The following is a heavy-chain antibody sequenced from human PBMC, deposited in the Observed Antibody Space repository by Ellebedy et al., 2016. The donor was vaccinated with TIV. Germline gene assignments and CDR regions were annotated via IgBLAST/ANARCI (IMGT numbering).Heavy chain of an antibody. CDR2: IHPAGVST. CDR1: GDTLTKYY. J-gene: IGHJ4*02. CDR3: ARGNCPGGRCYIDY. D-gene: IGHD2-8*02. V-gene: IGHV1-46*04. Sequence: ASVKVSCKASGDTLTKYYMHWVRQAPGQGLEWMGIIHPAGVSTDYAERLRGRITLTRDTSTSTVYMELSSLRSEDTAVYYCARGNCPGGRCYIDYWGRGTLVTVSS.